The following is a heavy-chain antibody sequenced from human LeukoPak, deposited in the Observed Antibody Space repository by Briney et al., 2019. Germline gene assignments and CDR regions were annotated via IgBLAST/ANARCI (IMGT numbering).Heavy chain of an antibody. CDR1: GGSISSGGYY. D-gene: IGHD5-18*01. J-gene: IGHJ4*02. Sequence: PSQTLSLTCTVSGGSISSGGYYWSWIRQPPGKGLEWIGYIYHSGSTYYNPSLKSRVTISVDRSKNQFSLKLSSVTAAGTAVYYCAREPPSYGYDGSYWGQGTLVTVSS. CDR2: IYHSGST. CDR3: AREPPSYGYDGSY. V-gene: IGHV4-30-2*01.